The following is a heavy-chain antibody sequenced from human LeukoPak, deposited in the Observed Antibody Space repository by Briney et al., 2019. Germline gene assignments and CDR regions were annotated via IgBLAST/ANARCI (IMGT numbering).Heavy chain of an antibody. Sequence: PGGSLRLSCAASGFTFSSHAMCWARQAPGKGLEWVSSISVSGGYTYYADSVKGRFAISRDNSKNTLYLQMNSLRAEDTAVYYCATRPAVADYFDNWGQGTLVTVSS. J-gene: IGHJ4*02. CDR1: GFTFSSHA. CDR3: ATRPAVADYFDN. V-gene: IGHV3-23*01. D-gene: IGHD6-19*01. CDR2: ISVSGGYT.